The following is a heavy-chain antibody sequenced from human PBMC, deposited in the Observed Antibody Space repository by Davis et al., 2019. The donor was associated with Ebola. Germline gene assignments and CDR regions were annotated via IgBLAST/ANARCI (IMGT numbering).Heavy chain of an antibody. CDR3: ARGLYPWELDY. V-gene: IGHV4-34*01. J-gene: IGHJ4*02. Sequence: SETLSLTCAVYGGSFSGYYWSWIRQPQGKGLEWIGEINHSGSTNYNPSLKSRVTITVDTSNNQFSLKLSSVTAADTAVYYCARGLYPWELDYWGQGTLVTVSS. CDR2: INHSGST. CDR1: GGSFSGYY. D-gene: IGHD1-1*01.